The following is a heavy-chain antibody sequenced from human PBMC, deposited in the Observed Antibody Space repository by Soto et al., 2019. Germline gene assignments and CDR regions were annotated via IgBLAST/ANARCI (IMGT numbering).Heavy chain of an antibody. CDR2: VKTKSEGETT. J-gene: IGHJ5*02. CDR3: TTLGPS. Sequence: EVQLVESGGGWVKPGGSLTLSCVASGFTFGDAWMNWVRQAAGKGLEWVGHVKTKSEGETTDYAAPVKGRFTIWRDDSKNTLYLKMNSLKSEDTGKYFCTTLGPSWGQGTQVTVSS. CDR1: GFTFGDAW. V-gene: IGHV3-15*07.